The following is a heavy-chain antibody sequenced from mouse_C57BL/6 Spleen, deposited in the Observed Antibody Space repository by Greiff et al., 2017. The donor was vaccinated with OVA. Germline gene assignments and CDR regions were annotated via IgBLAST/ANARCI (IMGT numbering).Heavy chain of an antibody. V-gene: IGHV5-17*01. CDR3: GRDDSSSCFDY. D-gene: IGHD1-1*01. CDR2: ISSGSSAI. CDR1: GFTFSDYG. Sequence: DVMLVESGGGLVKPGGSLKLSCAASGFTFSDYGMHWVRQAPEKGLEWVAYISSGSSAIYYADTVKGRFTISRDNATNTLFLLMTSLRAEDAAMYYGGRDDSSSCFDYWGKGTTVTVSS. J-gene: IGHJ1*03.